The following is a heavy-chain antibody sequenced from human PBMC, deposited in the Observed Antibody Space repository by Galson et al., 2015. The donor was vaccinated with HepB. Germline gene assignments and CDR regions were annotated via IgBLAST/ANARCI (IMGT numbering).Heavy chain of an antibody. CDR2: IRSKAHGGTT. J-gene: IGHJ4*02. Sequence: SLRLSCAASGFSTFGFTFGDYAMSWVRQAPGKGLEWVGFIRSKAHGGTTDYAASVKGRFIISRDDSKSIAYLQMSSLKIEDTGVYYYWGGLVRSPIDYWGQGTLVTVSS. CDR3: WGGLVRSPIDY. V-gene: IGHV3-49*04. D-gene: IGHD3/OR15-3a*01. CDR1: GFSTFGFTFGDYA.